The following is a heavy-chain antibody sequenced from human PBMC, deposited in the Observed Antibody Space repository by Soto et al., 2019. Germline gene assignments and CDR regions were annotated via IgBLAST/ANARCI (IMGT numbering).Heavy chain of an antibody. CDR1: GYPLTAKY. CDR3: AKGGSSWTEWFDP. J-gene: IGHJ5*02. Sequence: QVQLVQSGAEVKKPGASVKVSCKASGYPLTAKYLHWVRQAPGQGLEWMGWINPSSGGTKEAQKFRGAVTMTRDTSISAAYMELSRLTSDDTAVYYCAKGGSSWTEWFDPWGQGTLVTVSS. D-gene: IGHD6-13*01. CDR2: INPSSGGT. V-gene: IGHV1-2*02.